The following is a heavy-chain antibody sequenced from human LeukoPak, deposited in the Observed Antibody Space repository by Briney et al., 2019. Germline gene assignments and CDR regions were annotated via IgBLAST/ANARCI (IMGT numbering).Heavy chain of an antibody. CDR3: ARGEPPLDTAMGGLGY. D-gene: IGHD5-18*01. V-gene: IGHV4-34*01. CDR2: INHSGST. Sequence: SETLSLTCAVYGGSFSGYYWSWIRQPPGKGLEWIGEINHSGSTNYNPSLKSRVTTSVDTSKNQFSLKLSSVTAADTAVYYCARGEPPLDTAMGGLGYWGQGTLVTVSS. J-gene: IGHJ4*02. CDR1: GGSFSGYY.